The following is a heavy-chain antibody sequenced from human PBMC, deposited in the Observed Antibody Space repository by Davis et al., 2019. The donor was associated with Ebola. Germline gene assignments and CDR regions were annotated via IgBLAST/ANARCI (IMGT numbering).Heavy chain of an antibody. V-gene: IGHV3-64*02. D-gene: IGHD1-26*01. Sequence: PGGSLRLSCAASGFTFSSYAMHWVRQAPGKGLEYVSAISSNGGSTYYADSVKGRFTISRDNPKNTLYLQMGSLRAEDMAVYYCARDLSWGGSYWDYYYGMDVWGQGTTVTVSS. J-gene: IGHJ6*02. CDR3: ARDLSWGGSYWDYYYGMDV. CDR2: ISSNGGST. CDR1: GFTFSSYA.